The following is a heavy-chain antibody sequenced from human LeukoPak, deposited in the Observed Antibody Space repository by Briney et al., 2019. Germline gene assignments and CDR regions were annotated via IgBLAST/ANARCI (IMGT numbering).Heavy chain of an antibody. V-gene: IGHV5-51*01. CDR2: IYPGDSNT. Sequence: GESLKISCKGSGYSFISYWIGWVRKLPGRGLEWMGIIYPGDSNTRYSPSFQGQVTISADKSISTAYLQWSSLKASDTATYYCARLEHSGYDSLDYWGHGTLVTVSS. D-gene: IGHD5-12*01. CDR1: GYSFISYW. J-gene: IGHJ4*01. CDR3: ARLEHSGYDSLDY.